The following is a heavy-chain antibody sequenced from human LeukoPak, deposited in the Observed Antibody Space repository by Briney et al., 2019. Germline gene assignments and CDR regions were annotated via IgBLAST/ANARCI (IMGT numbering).Heavy chain of an antibody. J-gene: IGHJ4*02. D-gene: IGHD3-22*01. CDR3: AKRGVVIRVILVGFHKEAYYFDS. Sequence: GGSLRLSCAVSGITLSNYGMSWVRQAPGKGLEWVAGISDSGGSTNYADSVKGRFTIPRDNPKNTLYLQMNSLRAEDTAVYFCAKRGVVIRVILVGFHKEAYYFDSWGQGALVTVSS. V-gene: IGHV3-23*01. CDR2: ISDSGGST. CDR1: GITLSNYG.